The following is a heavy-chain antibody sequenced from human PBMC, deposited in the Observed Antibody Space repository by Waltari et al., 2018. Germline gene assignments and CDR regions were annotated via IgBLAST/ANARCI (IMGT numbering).Heavy chain of an antibody. J-gene: IGHJ4*02. V-gene: IGHV4-39*07. Sequence: QLQLQESGPGLVKPSETLSLTCPVSGGSISDSNYYWGWIRQPPGKGLEWIGSIYYRGDTYHNSSLKSRVTISIDTSKNQFSLRLRSVTAADTAVYYCVRDERQLGPFDSWGQGALVTVSS. CDR2: IYYRGDT. D-gene: IGHD6-6*01. CDR1: GGSISDSNYY. CDR3: VRDERQLGPFDS.